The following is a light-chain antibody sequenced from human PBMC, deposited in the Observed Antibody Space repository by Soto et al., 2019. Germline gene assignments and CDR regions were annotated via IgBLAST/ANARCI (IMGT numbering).Light chain of an antibody. Sequence: EIVMTHSPATLSVSPGERATLSCRASQSISSNLAWYQQKPGQTPRLLIYGTSTRATGIPARFSGSGSGTEFTLTISSLQSEDFAVYYCQHYNNWPLTFGGGTKVEIK. CDR2: GTS. CDR1: QSISSN. CDR3: QHYNNWPLT. V-gene: IGKV3-15*01. J-gene: IGKJ4*01.